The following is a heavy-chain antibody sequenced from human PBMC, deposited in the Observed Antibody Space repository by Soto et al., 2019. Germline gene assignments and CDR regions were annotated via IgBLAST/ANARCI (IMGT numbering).Heavy chain of an antibody. CDR3: ATPYYYNH. J-gene: IGHJ4*02. V-gene: IGHV3-21*01. Sequence: PGGSLRLSCAASGFMFSAYTMSWVRQAPGKGLEWLSSITSNSDHIDYADSVRGRFTVSRDNARKSLYLQMDSLGAEDTGVYYCATPYYYNHRGPGTLVTASS. CDR2: ITSNSDHI. CDR1: GFMFSAYT.